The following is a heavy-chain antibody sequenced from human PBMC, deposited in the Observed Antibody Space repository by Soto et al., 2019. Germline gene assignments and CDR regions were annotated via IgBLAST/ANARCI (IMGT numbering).Heavy chain of an antibody. CDR1: GGSISSGDYY. J-gene: IGHJ4*02. CDR2: IYYSGST. CDR3: AREGNSSGWYADY. V-gene: IGHV4-30-4*01. D-gene: IGHD6-19*01. Sequence: SETLSLTCTVSGGSISSGDYYWSWIRQPPGKGLEWIGYIYYSGSTYYNPSLKSRVTISVDTSKNQFSLKLSSVTAADTAVYYCAREGNSSGWYADYWGQGTLVTGSS.